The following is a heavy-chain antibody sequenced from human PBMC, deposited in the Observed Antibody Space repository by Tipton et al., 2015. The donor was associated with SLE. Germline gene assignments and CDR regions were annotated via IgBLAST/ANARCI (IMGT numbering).Heavy chain of an antibody. J-gene: IGHJ4*02. CDR1: GFTFSNYS. V-gene: IGHV3-21*03. CDR3: AMGRGWFREFDY. D-gene: IGHD3-10*01. CDR2: ISSSSSYI. Sequence: SLRLSCVASGFTFSNYSMNWVRQAPGKGLEWVSSISSSSSYIHYADSVKGRFTISRDNAKNSLYLQMNSLRAEDTAVYYCAMGRGWFREFDYWGQGTLVTVSS.